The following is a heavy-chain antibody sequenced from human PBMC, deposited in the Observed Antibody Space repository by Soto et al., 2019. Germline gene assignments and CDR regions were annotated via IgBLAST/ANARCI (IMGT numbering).Heavy chain of an antibody. Sequence: EVQLVESGGGLVQPGGSLRLSCAATGFTFSTYWMHLVRQGPGKGLVWVSRISTDGSSTTYADSVKGRFTISRDNAKNTLYLQMNSLRAEDTAVHYCARATGSNHPFDYWGQGSLVTVSS. CDR2: ISTDGSST. CDR1: GFTFSTYW. D-gene: IGHD2-2*01. CDR3: ARATGSNHPFDY. V-gene: IGHV3-74*01. J-gene: IGHJ4*02.